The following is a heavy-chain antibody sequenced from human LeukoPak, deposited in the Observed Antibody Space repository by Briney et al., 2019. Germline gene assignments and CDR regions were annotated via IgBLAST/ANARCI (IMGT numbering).Heavy chain of an antibody. Sequence: PGGSLRLSCAASGFTFSSYAMSWVRQAPGKGLEWVSAISGSGGSTYYADSVKGRFTISRDNSKNTLYLQMNSLRAEDTAVYYCAKGPGDCSGGSCYFDAFDIWGQGTMVTVSS. CDR3: AKGPGDCSGGSCYFDAFDI. D-gene: IGHD2-15*01. J-gene: IGHJ3*02. V-gene: IGHV3-23*01. CDR1: GFTFSSYA. CDR2: ISGSGGST.